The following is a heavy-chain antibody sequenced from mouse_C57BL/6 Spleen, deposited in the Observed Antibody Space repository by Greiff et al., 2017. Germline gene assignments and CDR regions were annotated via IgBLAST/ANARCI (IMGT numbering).Heavy chain of an antibody. CDR3: ARRGLYYYGSSSYYFDY. V-gene: IGHV1-85*01. Sequence: QVQLQQSGPELVKPGASVKLSCKASGYTFTSYDINWVKQRPGQGLEWIGWIYPRDGSTKYNEKFKGKATLTVDTSSSTAYMELHSLTSEDSAVYFCARRGLYYYGSSSYYFDYWGQGTTLTVSS. J-gene: IGHJ2*01. D-gene: IGHD1-1*01. CDR1: GYTFTSYD. CDR2: IYPRDGST.